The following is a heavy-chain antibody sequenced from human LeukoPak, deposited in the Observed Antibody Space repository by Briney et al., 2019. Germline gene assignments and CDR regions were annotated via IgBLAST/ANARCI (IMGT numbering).Heavy chain of an antibody. D-gene: IGHD4-17*01. CDR2: ISYDGSIK. CDR1: GFTLSSYG. Sequence: GRSLRLSCAASGFTLSSYGMHWVRQAPGKGLEWVAVISYDGSIKYYADSVKGRFTISRDNSKNTLYLQVNSLRAEDTAVYYCARGRGIYGDPYYYGMDVWGQGTTATVSS. V-gene: IGHV3-30*03. CDR3: ARGRGIYGDPYYYGMDV. J-gene: IGHJ6*02.